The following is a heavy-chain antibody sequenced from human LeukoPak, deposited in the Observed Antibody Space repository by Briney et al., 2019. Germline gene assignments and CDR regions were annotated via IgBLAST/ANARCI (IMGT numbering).Heavy chain of an antibody. CDR3: ARGDVRGPFDY. CDR2: IIPIFGTA. V-gene: IGHV1-69*13. J-gene: IGHJ4*02. Sequence: ASVKVSCKASGGTFISYAVSWVRQAPGQGLEWMGGIIPIFGTANYAQKFQGRVTITADESTSTAYMELSSLRSEDTAVYYCARGDVRGPFDYWGQGTLVTVSS. D-gene: IGHD2-8*01. CDR1: GGTFISYA.